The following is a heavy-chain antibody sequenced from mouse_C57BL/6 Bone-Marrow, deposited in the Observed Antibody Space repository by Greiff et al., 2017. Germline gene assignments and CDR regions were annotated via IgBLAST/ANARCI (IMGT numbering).Heavy chain of an antibody. CDR3: ARVWAIGNYDYYAMDY. CDR1: GFNIKDYY. D-gene: IGHD2-1*01. V-gene: IGHV14-2*01. CDR2: IDPEDGET. J-gene: IGHJ4*01. Sequence: VQLQQSGAELVKPGASVKLSCTASGFNIKDYYMHWVKQRTEQGLEWIGRIDPEDGETKYAPKFQGKATITADTSSNTASLQLSSLTSEYTAVYYCARVWAIGNYDYYAMDYWGQGTSVTVSS.